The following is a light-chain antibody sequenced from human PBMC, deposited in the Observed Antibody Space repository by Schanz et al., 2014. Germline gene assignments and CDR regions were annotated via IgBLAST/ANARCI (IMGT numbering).Light chain of an antibody. Sequence: DIQMTQSPSSLSASVGDRVTITCRASQSISNYLNWYQQKPGKAPKLLIYAASSLQTGVPSRFSGSGSGTEFTLTITSLQPDDFATYYCQQYNSYPPYTFGQGTQLEI. J-gene: IGKJ2*01. CDR1: QSISNY. CDR2: AAS. V-gene: IGKV1-39*01. CDR3: QQYNSYPPYT.